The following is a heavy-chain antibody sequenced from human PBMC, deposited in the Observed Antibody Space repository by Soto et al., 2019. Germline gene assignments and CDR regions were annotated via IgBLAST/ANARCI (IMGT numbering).Heavy chain of an antibody. V-gene: IGHV3-11*06. CDR3: VRDISPNNFASGSFTY. CDR2: ISSSSIYT. Sequence: QVQLVESGGGLVKPGGSLRLSCAASGFPFSDYYMNWIRQAPGKGLEWVTYISSSSIYTNYADSVKGRFTISRDNAKNSLYLQMNSLRPEDTAVYYCVRDISPNNFASGSFTYWGQGILVSFSS. CDR1: GFPFSDYY. D-gene: IGHD3-10*01. J-gene: IGHJ4*02.